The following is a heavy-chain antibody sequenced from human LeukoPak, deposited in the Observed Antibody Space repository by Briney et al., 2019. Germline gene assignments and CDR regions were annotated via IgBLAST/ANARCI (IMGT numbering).Heavy chain of an antibody. CDR3: ARVRSTLEMATIGSWFDP. D-gene: IGHD5-24*01. V-gene: IGHV4-4*07. CDR1: GGSISSYY. CDR2: IYTSGST. J-gene: IGHJ5*02. Sequence: SETLSLTCTVSGGSISSYYWSWIRQPAGKGLEWIGRIYTSGSTNYNPSLKSRVTMSVDTSKNQFSLKLSSVTAADTAVYYCARVRSTLEMATIGSWFDPWGQGNLVTVSS.